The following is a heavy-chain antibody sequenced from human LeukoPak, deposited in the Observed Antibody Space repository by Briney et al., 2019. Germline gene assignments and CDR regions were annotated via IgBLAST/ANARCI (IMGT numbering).Heavy chain of an antibody. V-gene: IGHV3-21*01. Sequence: GGSLRLSCAASGFTFSSYTMNWVRQAPGKGLEWVSSISSTSGYTYYADSVKGRFTNSRDNAKSSLELHMSSLRVEDTAVYYCATTHHYYDSSGFYYASDAFDIWGQGTMVTVSS. D-gene: IGHD3-22*01. CDR3: ATTHHYYDSSGFYYASDAFDI. CDR1: GFTFSSYT. J-gene: IGHJ3*02. CDR2: ISSTSGYT.